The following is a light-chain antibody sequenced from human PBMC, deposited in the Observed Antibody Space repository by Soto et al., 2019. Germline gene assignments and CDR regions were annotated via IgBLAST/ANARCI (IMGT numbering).Light chain of an antibody. CDR1: QTIRGL. J-gene: IGKJ5*01. Sequence: EIVLTQSPATLSLSPGERATLSCRTSQTIRGLLHWYQQRPGQAPRLLIYDTSNRATDIPARFSGSGSGTDVILTISSRDPEYVGVYFCQQRHTWPITFGQGTRLDIK. CDR3: QQRHTWPIT. V-gene: IGKV3-11*01. CDR2: DTS.